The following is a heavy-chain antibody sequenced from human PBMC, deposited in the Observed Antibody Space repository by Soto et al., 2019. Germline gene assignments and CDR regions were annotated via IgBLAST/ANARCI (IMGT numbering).Heavy chain of an antibody. CDR3: ARDQIVVVPAARYYYYGVDV. D-gene: IGHD2-2*01. CDR1: GYTFTSYY. V-gene: IGHV1-46*01. CDR2: INPSGGST. J-gene: IGHJ6*02. Sequence: ASVKVSCKASGYTFTSYYMHWARQAPGQGLEWMGIINPSGGSTSYAQKFQGRATMTTDTSTSTASMELRSLRSDDTAVYYCARDQIVVVPAARYYYYGVDVWGQGTTVTVS.